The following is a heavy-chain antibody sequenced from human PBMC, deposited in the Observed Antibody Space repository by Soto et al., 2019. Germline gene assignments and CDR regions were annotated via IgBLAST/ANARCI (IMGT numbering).Heavy chain of an antibody. CDR2: LYHGGRT. Sequence: SETLSLTCAVSGYSISSGYYWGWLRHPPGKGLAWIGSLYHGGRTYYNPSLNSRVTLSIDMTNNHVSLILNSVTAADTAVYYCARVGPWVPYSYDSSPYPFENWFDPWGQGTLVTVSS. D-gene: IGHD3-22*01. CDR1: GYSISSGYY. V-gene: IGHV4-38-2*01. J-gene: IGHJ5*02. CDR3: ARVGPWVPYSYDSSPYPFENWFDP.